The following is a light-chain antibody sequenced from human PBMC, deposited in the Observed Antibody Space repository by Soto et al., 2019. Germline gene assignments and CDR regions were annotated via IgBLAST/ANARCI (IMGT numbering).Light chain of an antibody. CDR1: QSISSW. CDR2: DAS. V-gene: IGKV1-5*01. CDR3: QQYNSYSPT. Sequence: IQMIQSPSTLSACVRDRVMITCRASQSISSWLAWYQQKPGKAPKLLIYDASSLESGVPSRFSGSGSGTEFTLTISSLQPDDFATYYCQQYNSYSPTFGQGTKVDIK. J-gene: IGKJ1*01.